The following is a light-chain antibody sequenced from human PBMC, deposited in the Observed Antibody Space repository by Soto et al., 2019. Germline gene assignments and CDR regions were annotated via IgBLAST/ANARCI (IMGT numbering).Light chain of an antibody. V-gene: IGKV3-20*01. CDR3: QQYGGSPLVT. CDR1: QSISSGY. Sequence: ETVLTQSTGTLSLSPGERATLSCRASQSISSGYLAWYQQRPGQAPRLLISGASNRATGIPDRFSGCGSGTDFTLTISRLEPEDFAVYYCQQYGGSPLVTFGGGTKVEIK. CDR2: GAS. J-gene: IGKJ4*01.